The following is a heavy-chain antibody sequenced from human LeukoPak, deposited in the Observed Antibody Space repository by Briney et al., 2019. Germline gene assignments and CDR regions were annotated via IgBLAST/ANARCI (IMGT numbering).Heavy chain of an antibody. CDR2: IYYSGST. V-gene: IGHV4-59*08. CDR3: ARLLGVYFDY. CDR1: GGSISSYY. J-gene: IGHJ4*02. D-gene: IGHD3-16*01. Sequence: KPSETLSLTCTVSGGSISSYYWSWIRQPPGEGLEWIGYIYYSGSTNYNPSLKSRVTISVDTSKNQFSLKLSSVTAADTAVYYCARLLGVYFDYWGQGTLVTVSS.